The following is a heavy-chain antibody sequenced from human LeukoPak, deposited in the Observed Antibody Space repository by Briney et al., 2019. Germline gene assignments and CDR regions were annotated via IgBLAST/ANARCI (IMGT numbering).Heavy chain of an antibody. Sequence: GGSLRLSCAASGFTFSSYWMTWVRQAPGKGLEWVANIKQDGSEKYYVDSVKGRFTISRDNAKNSLYLQMNSLRAEDTAVYYCARDESLGDFWSGYFDAFDMWGQGTMVTVSS. CDR1: GFTFSSYW. D-gene: IGHD3-3*01. CDR3: ARDESLGDFWSGYFDAFDM. V-gene: IGHV3-7*01. CDR2: IKQDGSEK. J-gene: IGHJ3*02.